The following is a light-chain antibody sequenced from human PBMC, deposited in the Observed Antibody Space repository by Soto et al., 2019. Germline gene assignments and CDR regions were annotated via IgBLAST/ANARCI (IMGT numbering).Light chain of an antibody. CDR3: CSYAGSYTHV. Sequence: QSVLTQPRSVSGSPGQSVTISCTGTSSDIGGYNYVSWYQQHPGKAPKLMIYDVIKRPSGVPDRFSGSKSGNTASLTIYGLQAGDEADYYCCSYAGSYTHVFGTGTKVTVL. CDR1: SSDIGGYNY. V-gene: IGLV2-11*01. CDR2: DVI. J-gene: IGLJ1*01.